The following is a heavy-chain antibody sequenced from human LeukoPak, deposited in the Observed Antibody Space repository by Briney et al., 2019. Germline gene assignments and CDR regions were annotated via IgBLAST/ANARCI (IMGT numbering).Heavy chain of an antibody. D-gene: IGHD5-18*01. CDR3: ARQATGGASGYTKFDP. CDR2: IYTSGST. Sequence: SEILSLTCTVSGGSISSYYWSWIRQPPGKGLEWIGYIYTSGSTNYNPSLKSRVTISVDTSKNQFSLKLSSVTAADTAVYYCARQATGGASGYTKFDPWGQGALVTVSS. J-gene: IGHJ5*02. V-gene: IGHV4-4*09. CDR1: GGSISSYY.